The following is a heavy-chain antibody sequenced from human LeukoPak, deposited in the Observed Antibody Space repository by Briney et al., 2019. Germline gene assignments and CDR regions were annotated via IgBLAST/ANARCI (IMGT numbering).Heavy chain of an antibody. CDR1: GFTFSSYS. V-gene: IGHV3-21*01. D-gene: IGHD2-15*01. Sequence: PGGSLRLSCAASGFTFSSYSMNGVRQAPGKGLEWVSSISSSSSYIYYADSVKGRFTISRDNAKNSLYLQMNSLRAEDTAVYYCARLGYCSGGSCYWGQGTLVTVSS. J-gene: IGHJ4*02. CDR2: ISSSSSYI. CDR3: ARLGYCSGGSCY.